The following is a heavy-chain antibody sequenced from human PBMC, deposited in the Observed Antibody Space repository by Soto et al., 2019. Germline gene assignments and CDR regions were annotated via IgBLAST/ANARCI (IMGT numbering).Heavy chain of an antibody. CDR1: GFTFSNSG. CDR2: IGPSGNT. D-gene: IGHD4-4*01. V-gene: IGHV3-23*01. Sequence: EVQLLESGGDLVQPGGSLRLVYAASGFTFSNSGMRWVRQAPGQGLEWVSSIGPSGNTYYSDAVKGRFTISRDISKNTLFLQMDSLRAEDTATYYCAKLLHNSYYNVMDDWGQGTTVTVSS. CDR3: AKLLHNSYYNVMDD. J-gene: IGHJ6*02.